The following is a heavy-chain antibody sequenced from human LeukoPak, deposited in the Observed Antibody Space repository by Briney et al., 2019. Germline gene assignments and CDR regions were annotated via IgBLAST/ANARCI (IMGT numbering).Heavy chain of an antibody. Sequence: PSETLSLTCTVSGGSTSSGNYYWGWIRQPPGKGLEWIGGISSSGNTYYNPSLKSRITISIDTSKNQFSLKLSSVTAADTAVYYCARVAARYYYGMDVWGQGTTVTVSS. V-gene: IGHV4-39*07. J-gene: IGHJ6*02. CDR2: ISSSGNT. CDR3: ARVAARYYYGMDV. CDR1: GGSTSSGNYY. D-gene: IGHD6-6*01.